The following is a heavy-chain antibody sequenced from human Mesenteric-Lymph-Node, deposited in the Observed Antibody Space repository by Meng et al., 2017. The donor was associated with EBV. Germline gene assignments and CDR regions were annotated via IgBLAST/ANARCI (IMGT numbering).Heavy chain of an antibody. D-gene: IGHD6-13*01. CDR3: ARGFSSSWYGRNYWYFDL. CDR2: RRGST. V-gene: IGHV4-55*01. Sequence: RRGSTYCHPSLRSRITMSVDTSKRQIYLKLSSVTAADTAVYYCARGFSSSWYGRNYWYFDLWGRGTLVTVSS. J-gene: IGHJ2*01.